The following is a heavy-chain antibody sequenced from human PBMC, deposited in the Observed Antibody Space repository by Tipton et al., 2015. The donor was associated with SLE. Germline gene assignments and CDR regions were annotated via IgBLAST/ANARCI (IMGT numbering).Heavy chain of an antibody. CDR3: ARGSSGVYGMDV. D-gene: IGHD6-6*01. V-gene: IGHV4-4*07. J-gene: IGHJ6*02. CDR1: GGSLTNYY. Sequence: SCTVSGGSLTNYYWSWIRQPAGKGLEWIGRIFTSALTDYSPSLKSRVTMSVDTSNNQFSLNLRSVTAADTAVYYCARGSSGVYGMDVWGQGTTVTVSS. CDR2: IFTSALT.